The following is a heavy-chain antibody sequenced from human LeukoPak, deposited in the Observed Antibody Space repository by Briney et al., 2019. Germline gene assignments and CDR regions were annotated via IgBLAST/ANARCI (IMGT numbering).Heavy chain of an antibody. Sequence: GGSLRLSCAASGFTFSSYSMNWVRQAPGKGLEWVSSISSSSSSYIYYADSVKGRFTISRDNAKNSLYLQMNSLRAEDTAVYYCARDSSYYDILTGYLPHTRTLDYWGQGTLVTVSS. D-gene: IGHD3-9*01. CDR1: GFTFSSYS. J-gene: IGHJ4*02. CDR2: ISSSSSSYI. V-gene: IGHV3-21*01. CDR3: ARDSSYYDILTGYLPHTRTLDY.